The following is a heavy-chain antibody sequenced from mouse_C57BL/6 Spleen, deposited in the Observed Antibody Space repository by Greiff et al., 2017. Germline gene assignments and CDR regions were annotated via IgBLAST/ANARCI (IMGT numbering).Heavy chain of an antibody. Sequence: VQLQQPGAELVRPGSSVKLSCKASGYTFTSYWMHWVKQRPIQGLEWIGNIDPSDSETHYNQKFKDKATVTVDKSSSTAYMQLSSLTSEDSAVYYCARYYYSSEDYWGQGTTLTVSS. J-gene: IGHJ2*01. CDR2: IDPSDSET. CDR3: ARYYYSSEDY. D-gene: IGHD1-1*01. CDR1: GYTFTSYW. V-gene: IGHV1-52*01.